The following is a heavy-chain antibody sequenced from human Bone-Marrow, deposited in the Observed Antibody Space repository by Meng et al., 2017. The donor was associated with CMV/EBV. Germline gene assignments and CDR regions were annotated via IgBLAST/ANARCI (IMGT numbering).Heavy chain of an antibody. J-gene: IGHJ6*02. V-gene: IGHV3-23*01. CDR3: ALGYGMDV. CDR2: ISGSGGST. CDR1: GFTFSSYA. Sequence: GESLKISCVASGFTFSSYAMSWVRQAPGKGLEWASAISGSGGSTYYADSVKGRFTISRDNSKNTLYLQMNSLRAEDTAVYYCALGYGMDVWGQGTTVTV. D-gene: IGHD3-16*01.